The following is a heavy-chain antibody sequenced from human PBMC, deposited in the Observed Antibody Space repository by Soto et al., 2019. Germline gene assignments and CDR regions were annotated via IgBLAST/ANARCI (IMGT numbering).Heavy chain of an antibody. CDR1: GYSISSGYY. D-gene: IGHD2-15*01. J-gene: IGHJ4*02. CDR2: IFHNERT. Sequence: DTLSLTCAVFGYSISSGYYWGWIRQPPGKGLEWIGNIFHNERTNYNPSLKTRVTILVDTSKNQFSLKMSSMTAADTAVYYCERFRGYCSAGKCSSDYRGPGTLVSVSS. V-gene: IGHV4-38-2*01. CDR3: ERFRGYCSAGKCSSDY.